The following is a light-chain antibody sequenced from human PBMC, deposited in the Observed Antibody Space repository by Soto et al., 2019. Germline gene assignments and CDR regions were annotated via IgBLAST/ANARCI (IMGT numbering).Light chain of an antibody. V-gene: IGKV1-6*01. CDR1: RGVGND. CDR2: HAS. CDR3: LQDYDNPLT. Sequence: AIQMTQSPSSLSASVGDRVTITCRASRGVGNDLGWYQQKPGKAPKLLIYHASTLQSGVPSRFGGSGSGTDFTLTISSLQAEDFATYYCLQDYDNPLTFGGGTKVGIK. J-gene: IGKJ4*01.